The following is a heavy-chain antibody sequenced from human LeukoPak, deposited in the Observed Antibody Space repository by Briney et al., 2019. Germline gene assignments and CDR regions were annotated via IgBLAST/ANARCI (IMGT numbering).Heavy chain of an antibody. CDR2: VHYSGTN. V-gene: IGHV4-59*08. Sequence: SETLSLTCTVSGGSISYYFWSWFRQSPGKGLEWIGNVHYSGTNTYNPSLESRLSMSVDTSKNQFSLTLNSATAADTAVYYCVSQKAVSADFEYWGQGTLVTVAS. CDR3: VSQKAVSADFEY. D-gene: IGHD1-26*01. J-gene: IGHJ4*01. CDR1: GGSISYYF.